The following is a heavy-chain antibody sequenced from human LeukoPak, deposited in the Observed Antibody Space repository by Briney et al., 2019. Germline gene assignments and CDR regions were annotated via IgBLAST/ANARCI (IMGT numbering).Heavy chain of an antibody. CDR2: ISAYNGNT. Sequence: GASVKVSCKASGYTFTSYGISWVRQAPGQGLEWMGWISAYNGNTNYAQKLQGRVTMTTDTSTSTAYMELRSLRSDDTAVYYCARDPYYYDSSGYPFDYWGQETLVTVSS. J-gene: IGHJ4*02. CDR1: GYTFTSYG. CDR3: ARDPYYYDSSGYPFDY. V-gene: IGHV1-18*01. D-gene: IGHD3-22*01.